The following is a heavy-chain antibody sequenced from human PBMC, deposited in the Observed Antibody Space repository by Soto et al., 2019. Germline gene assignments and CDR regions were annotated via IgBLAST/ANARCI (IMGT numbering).Heavy chain of an antibody. CDR3: ARDSYYYGSGSYYLYFDY. CDR1: GGSISSYY. J-gene: IGHJ4*02. V-gene: IGHV4-4*07. Sequence: PXGTLSLTCTVSGGSISSYYWSWIRQPSGKGLEWIGRIYTSGSTNYNPSLKSRVTMSVDTSKNQFSLKLSSVTAADTAVYYCARDSYYYGSGSYYLYFDYWGQGTLVTVSS. CDR2: IYTSGST. D-gene: IGHD3-10*01.